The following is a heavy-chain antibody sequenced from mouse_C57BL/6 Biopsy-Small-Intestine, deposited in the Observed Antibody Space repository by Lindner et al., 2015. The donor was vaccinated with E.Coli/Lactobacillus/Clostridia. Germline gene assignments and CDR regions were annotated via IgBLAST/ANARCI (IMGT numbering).Heavy chain of an antibody. CDR2: INPNSGGT. CDR1: GYNFAIYG. Sequence: SVKVSCKASGYNFAIYGVSWVRQAPGQGLEWMGWINPNSGGTNYAPKFQGRLTMTMNTSISTAYMELSSLRSEDTAVYYCARGHAGLWFGTPGGQGTLVTVSS. V-gene: IGHV1-72*04. J-gene: IGHJ3*01. CDR3: ARGHAGLWFGTP. D-gene: IGHD2-2*01.